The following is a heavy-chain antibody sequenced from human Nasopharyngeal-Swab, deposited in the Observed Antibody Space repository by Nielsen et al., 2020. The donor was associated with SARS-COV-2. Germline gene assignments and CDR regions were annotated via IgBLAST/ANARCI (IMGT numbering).Heavy chain of an antibody. D-gene: IGHD2-15*01. J-gene: IGHJ4*02. CDR1: GFTFSDSA. V-gene: IGHV3-73*01. CDR3: TRCGGGCYSGRDY. CDR2: VRSKANNYAT. Sequence: GESLKISCAASGFTFSDSAIHWVRQASGKGLEWVGRVRSKANNYATAYAASVKGRFTIFRDDPTNTAFLQMNSLKTEDTAVYYCTRCGGGCYSGRDYWGQGTLVTVSP.